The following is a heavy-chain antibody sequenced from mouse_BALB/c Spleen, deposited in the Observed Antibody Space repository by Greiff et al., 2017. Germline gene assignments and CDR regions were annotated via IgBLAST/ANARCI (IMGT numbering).Heavy chain of an antibody. J-gene: IGHJ1*01. D-gene: IGHD2-4*01. Sequence: EVKLQESGPSLVKPSQTLSLTCSVTGDSITSGYWNWIRKFPGNKLEYMGYISYSGSTYYNPSLKSRISITRDTSKNQYYLQLNSVTTEDTATYYCAHTMITPYWYFDVWGAGTTVTVSS. CDR2: ISYSGST. CDR1: GDSITSGY. CDR3: AHTMITPYWYFDV. V-gene: IGHV3-8*02.